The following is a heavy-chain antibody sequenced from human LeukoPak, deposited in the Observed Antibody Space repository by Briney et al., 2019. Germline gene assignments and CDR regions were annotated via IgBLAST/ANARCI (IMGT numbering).Heavy chain of an antibody. CDR2: ISYDGSNK. J-gene: IGHJ4*02. Sequence: PGRSLRLSCAASGFTFSSYAMHWVRQAPGKGLEWVAVISYDGSNKYYADSVKGRFTISRDNSKNTLYLQMNSLRAEDTAVYYCAGETPLGEPSGYWGQGTLVTVSS. V-gene: IGHV3-30*01. CDR3: AGETPLGEPSGY. D-gene: IGHD3-16*01. CDR1: GFTFSSYA.